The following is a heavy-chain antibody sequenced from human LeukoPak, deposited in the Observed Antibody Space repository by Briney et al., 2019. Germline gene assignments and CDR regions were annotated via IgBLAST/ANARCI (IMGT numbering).Heavy chain of an antibody. CDR3: AKSYNYGSGSYYNHFDS. V-gene: IGHV3-23*01. D-gene: IGHD3-10*01. CDR2: VSGSGDST. Sequence: PGGSLRLSCAASGFTFSSYAMSWVRQAPGKGLEWVSTVSGSGDSTYYADSVKGRFTLSRDNSKNTLSLQMNSLRAEDTALYYCAKSYNYGSGSYYNHFDSWGQGTLATVSS. J-gene: IGHJ4*02. CDR1: GFTFSSYA.